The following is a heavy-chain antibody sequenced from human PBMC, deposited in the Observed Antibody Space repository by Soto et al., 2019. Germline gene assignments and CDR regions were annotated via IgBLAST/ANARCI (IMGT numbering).Heavy chain of an antibody. CDR1: GGSFSGYY. Sequence: SETLSLTCAVYGGSFSGYYWSWIRQPPGKGLEWIGEINHSGSTNYNPSLKSRVTISVDTSKNQFSLKLSSVTAADTAVYYCASGKVATIPRRNFDYWGQGTLVTVSS. D-gene: IGHD5-12*01. J-gene: IGHJ4*02. CDR2: INHSGST. V-gene: IGHV4-34*01. CDR3: ASGKVATIPRRNFDY.